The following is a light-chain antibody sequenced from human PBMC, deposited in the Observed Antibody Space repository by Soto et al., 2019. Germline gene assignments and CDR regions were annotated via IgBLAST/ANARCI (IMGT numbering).Light chain of an antibody. Sequence: QSVLTQPLSASGTPGQRVTISCSGGSSNIATNTVTWYQHLPGAAPKLLIYSNILRPSGVPDRFSGSKSGTSASLAISGLQSDDEADYFCAAWDDSLNVYVFGSGTKVTVL. CDR3: AAWDDSLNVYV. J-gene: IGLJ1*01. CDR2: SNI. V-gene: IGLV1-44*01. CDR1: SSNIATNT.